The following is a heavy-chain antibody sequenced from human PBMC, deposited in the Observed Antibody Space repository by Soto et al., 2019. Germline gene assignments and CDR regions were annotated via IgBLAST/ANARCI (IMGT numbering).Heavy chain of an antibody. CDR3: ARDGGCISTSCPYGPDYYGMDV. CDR2: IIPIFGTA. D-gene: IGHD2-2*01. Sequence: VASVKVSCKASGGTFSSYAISWVRQAPGQGLEWMGGIIPIFGTANYAQKFQGRVTITADESTSTAYMELSSLRSEDTAVYYCARDGGCISTSCPYGPDYYGMDVWGQGTTVTVSS. V-gene: IGHV1-69*13. CDR1: GGTFSSYA. J-gene: IGHJ6*02.